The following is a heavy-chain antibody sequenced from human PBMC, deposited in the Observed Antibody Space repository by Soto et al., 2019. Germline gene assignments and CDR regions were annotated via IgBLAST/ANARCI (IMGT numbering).Heavy chain of an antibody. V-gene: IGHV3-23*01. CDR3: ARDSNRVRFLEWSPYHNYYYGMDV. CDR1: GFTFSSYA. J-gene: IGHJ6*02. Sequence: GGSLRLSCAASGFTFSSYAMSWVRQAPGKGLEWVSAISGSGGSTYYADSVKGRFTISRDNSKNTLYLQMNSLRAEDTAVYYCARDSNRVRFLEWSPYHNYYYGMDVWGQGTTVTVSS. CDR2: ISGSGGST. D-gene: IGHD3-3*01.